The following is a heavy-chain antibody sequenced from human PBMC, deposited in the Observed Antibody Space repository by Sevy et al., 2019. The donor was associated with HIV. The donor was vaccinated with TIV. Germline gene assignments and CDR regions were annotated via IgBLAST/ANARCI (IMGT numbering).Heavy chain of an antibody. CDR3: ARAGPSGWFDP. V-gene: IGHV3-30*04. CDR2: ISYDGSNK. CDR1: GFTFSSYA. D-gene: IGHD6-6*01. J-gene: IGHJ5*02. Sequence: GWSLRLSCAASGFTFSSYAMHWVRQAPGKGLEWVAVISYDGSNKYYADSVKGRFTISRDNSKNTLYLQMNSLRAEDTAVYYCARAGPSGWFDPWGQGTLVTVSS.